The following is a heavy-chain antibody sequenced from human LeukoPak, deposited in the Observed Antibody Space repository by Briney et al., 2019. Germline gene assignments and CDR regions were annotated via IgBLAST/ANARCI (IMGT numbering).Heavy chain of an antibody. CDR2: ISGGGVTT. CDR1: VFMFSNYA. D-gene: IGHD3-22*01. Sequence: GGSLRLSCAASVFMFSNYAMNWVRQAPGKGLEWVSAISGGGVTTYYVDSVKGRFTISRDNSKNMVYLQMNSLRAEDTAAYYCAKDLLYYYDSSGSAFDLWGQGTMVTVSS. J-gene: IGHJ3*01. CDR3: AKDLLYYYDSSGSAFDL. V-gene: IGHV3-23*01.